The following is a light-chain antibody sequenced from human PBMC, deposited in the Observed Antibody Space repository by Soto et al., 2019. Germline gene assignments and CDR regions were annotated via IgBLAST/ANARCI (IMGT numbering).Light chain of an antibody. CDR3: QQSYGTPYT. CDR2: AAS. Sequence: EMTQSPSSLSASVGDRVTITCRASQSISDNVNWYQFQPGKAPKLLIYAASSLQTGVPSRFSGSGSGTDFALIISSLQPEDSATYYCQQSYGTPYTFGLGTKVEIK. CDR1: QSISDN. J-gene: IGKJ2*01. V-gene: IGKV1-39*01.